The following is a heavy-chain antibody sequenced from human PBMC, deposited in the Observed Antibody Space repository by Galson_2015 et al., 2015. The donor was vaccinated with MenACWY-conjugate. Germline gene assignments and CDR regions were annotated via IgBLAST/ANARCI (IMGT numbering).Heavy chain of an antibody. J-gene: IGHJ6*02. CDR2: ISPIDSKT. D-gene: IGHD1-26*01. V-gene: IGHV5-51*01. CDR3: ARHPPGGRGMDV. Sequence: QSGAEVKKPGESLTISCKASGYNFITYWIGWVRQVPGKGLEWVGLISPIDSKTRYSPAFEGRVTISADNSITTAYLQWNSMQASDTAMCYCARHPPGGRGMDVWGQGTTVTVSS. CDR1: GYNFITYW.